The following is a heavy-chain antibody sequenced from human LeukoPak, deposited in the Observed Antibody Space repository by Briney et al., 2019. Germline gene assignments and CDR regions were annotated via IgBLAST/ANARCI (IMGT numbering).Heavy chain of an antibody. V-gene: IGHV3-7*01. CDR2: IKQDGSEK. D-gene: IGHD3-3*01. CDR1: GFTFSSYW. Sequence: GGSLRLSCAASGFTFSSYWMHWVRQAPGKGLEWVANIKQDGSEKYYVDSVKGRFTISRDNAKNSLYLQMNSLRAEDTAVYYCARDPAGGYYGYYFDYWGQGTLVTVSS. J-gene: IGHJ4*02. CDR3: ARDPAGGYYGYYFDY.